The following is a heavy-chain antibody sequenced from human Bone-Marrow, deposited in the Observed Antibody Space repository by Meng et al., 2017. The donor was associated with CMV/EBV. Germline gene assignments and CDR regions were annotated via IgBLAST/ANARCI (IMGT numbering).Heavy chain of an antibody. CDR1: GYTFTGYY. Sequence: ASVKVSCKASGYTFTGYYMHWVRQAPGQGLEWMGWINPNSGDTNYVRKFQGRVTMTRDTSISTGYMELRRLRYDDTAVYYCARDRPPLFYDDSCDYDYWGQGTLVTVSS. CDR3: ARDRPPLFYDDSCDYDY. V-gene: IGHV1-2*02. J-gene: IGHJ4*02. D-gene: IGHD3-22*01. CDR2: INPNSGDT.